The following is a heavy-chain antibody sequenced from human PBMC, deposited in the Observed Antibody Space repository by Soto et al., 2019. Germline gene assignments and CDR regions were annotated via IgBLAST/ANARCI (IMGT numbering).Heavy chain of an antibody. J-gene: IGHJ6*02. CDR1: GLTFSSYA. CDR2: ISGSGGST. V-gene: IGHV3-23*01. CDR3: AKVTSSSWNYYGMDV. Sequence: GGSLRLSCAASGLTFSSYAMSWVRQAPGKGLEWVSAISGSGGSTYYADSVKGRFTISRDNSKNTLYLQMNSLRAEDTAVYYCAKVTSSSWNYYGMDVWGQGTTVTVSS. D-gene: IGHD6-13*01.